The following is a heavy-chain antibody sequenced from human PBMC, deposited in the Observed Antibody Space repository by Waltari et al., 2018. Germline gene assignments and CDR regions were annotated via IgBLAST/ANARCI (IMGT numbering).Heavy chain of an antibody. J-gene: IGHJ4*02. Sequence: EVQLVESGGGLVKPGGSLRLSCAASGFTFSSYSMNWVRQAPGKGLEWVSSISSSSSYIYYADSVKGRFTISRDNAKNSLYLQMNSLRAEDTAVYYCARGTPGSSGSPDYWGQGTLVTVSS. D-gene: IGHD3-22*01. V-gene: IGHV3-21*01. CDR3: ARGTPGSSGSPDY. CDR2: ISSSSSYI. CDR1: GFTFSSYS.